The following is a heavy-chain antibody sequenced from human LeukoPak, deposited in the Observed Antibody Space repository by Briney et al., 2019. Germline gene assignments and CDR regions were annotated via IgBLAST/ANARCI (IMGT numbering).Heavy chain of an antibody. CDR2: IRDDGDNY. Sequence: GGSLRLSCAASGFPFSNYGMHWVRQAPGKGLEWVAFIRDDGDNYYHADSVKGRFTISRDNSKNTLYLQMNSLTAEDTALYYCARASCWNCYYMDVWGKGTTVTVSS. D-gene: IGHD1-1*01. V-gene: IGHV3-30*02. CDR1: GFPFSNYG. J-gene: IGHJ6*03. CDR3: ARASCWNCYYMDV.